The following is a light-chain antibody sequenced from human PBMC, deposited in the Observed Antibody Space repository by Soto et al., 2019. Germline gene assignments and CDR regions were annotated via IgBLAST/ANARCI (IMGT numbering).Light chain of an antibody. V-gene: IGLV2-14*03. CDR3: SSYTTSNTRQIV. J-gene: IGLJ1*01. CDR2: DVS. Sequence: QSVLTQPASVSGSPGQSXNISCTGTSSDVGGYNYVSWYQHLPGKAPKLIIYDVSNRPSGVSNPFSGSKSGNTASLTISGLQPEDEADYYCSSYTTSNTRQIVFGTGTKVTVL. CDR1: SSDVGGYNY.